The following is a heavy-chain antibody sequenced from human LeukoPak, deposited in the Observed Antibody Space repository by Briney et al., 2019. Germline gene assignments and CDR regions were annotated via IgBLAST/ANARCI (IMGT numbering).Heavy chain of an antibody. V-gene: IGHV3-21*01. CDR3: AKALAYCGGDCNYPYGMDV. Sequence: PGGSLRLSCAASGFTFSSYSMNWVRQAPGKGLEWVSFISSSSNYIYYADSMKGRFTISRDNAKNSLYLQMDSLRAEDTAVYYCAKALAYCGGDCNYPYGMDVWGQGTTVTVSS. CDR2: ISSSSNYI. J-gene: IGHJ6*02. D-gene: IGHD2-21*02. CDR1: GFTFSSYS.